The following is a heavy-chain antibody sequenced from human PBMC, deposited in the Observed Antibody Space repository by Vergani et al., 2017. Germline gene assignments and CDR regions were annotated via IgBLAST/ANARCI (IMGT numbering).Heavy chain of an antibody. Sequence: QVQLVESGGGVVQPGGSLRLSCIASGFTFRIYGMHWVRQAPGKGLEWVAFIRYDGTKRFYGDSVKGRFTISRDNSQTTVFLQMNSLRAEDTAVYYCARYYGDYSYYYGMDVWGQXP. CDR3: ARYYGDYSYYYGMDV. V-gene: IGHV3-30*02. D-gene: IGHD4-17*01. CDR2: IRYDGTKR. CDR1: GFTFRIYG. J-gene: IGHJ6*02.